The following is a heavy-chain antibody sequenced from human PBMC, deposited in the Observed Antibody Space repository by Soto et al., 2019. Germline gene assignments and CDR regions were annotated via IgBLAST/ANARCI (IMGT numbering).Heavy chain of an antibody. J-gene: IGHJ5*02. V-gene: IGHV4-59*01. D-gene: IGHD3-10*01. CDR2: IYYSGST. CDR1: GGSISSYY. Sequence: SETLSLTCTVSGGSISSYYWSWIRQPPGKGLDWIGYIYYSGSTNYNPSLKSRVTISVDTSKNQFSLKLSSVTAADTAVYYCARADYYGSGSYYKRANWFDPWGQGTLVTVSS. CDR3: ARADYYGSGSYYKRANWFDP.